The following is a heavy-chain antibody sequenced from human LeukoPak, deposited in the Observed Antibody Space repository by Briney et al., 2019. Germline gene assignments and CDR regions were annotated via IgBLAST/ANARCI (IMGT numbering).Heavy chain of an antibody. V-gene: IGHV4-4*07. D-gene: IGHD2-15*01. CDR3: ARDGGHCSGGTCYSVWIDP. CDR2: IYTSGST. J-gene: IGHJ5*02. Sequence: PSETLSLTCTVSGASIITYYWSWIRQPAGQGLEWIGRIYTSGSTNYNPSLKGRVTMSVGTSKNQFSLKMNSMTAADTAVYYCARDGGHCSGGTCYSVWIDPWGQGTLVTVSS. CDR1: GASIITYY.